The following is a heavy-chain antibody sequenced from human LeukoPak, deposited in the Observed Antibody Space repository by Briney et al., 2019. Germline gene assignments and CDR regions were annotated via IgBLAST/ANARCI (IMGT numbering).Heavy chain of an antibody. CDR3: ARHPSGTVAAPYY. CDR2: IYYSGST. J-gene: IGHJ4*02. Sequence: SETLSLTCTVSGGSISSSSYYWGWIRQPPGKGLEWIGSIYYSGSTYYNPSLKSRVTISVDTSKNQFSLKLSSVTAADTAVYYCARHPSGTVAAPYYWGQGTLVTVSS. CDR1: GGSISSSSYY. V-gene: IGHV4-39*01. D-gene: IGHD6-6*01.